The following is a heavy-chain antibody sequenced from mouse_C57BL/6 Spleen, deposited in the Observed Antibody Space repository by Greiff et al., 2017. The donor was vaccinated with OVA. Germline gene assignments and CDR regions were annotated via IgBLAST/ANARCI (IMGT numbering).Heavy chain of an antibody. CDR3: AREEGHGNYDYDGEGAY. CDR1: GYAFSSSW. J-gene: IGHJ3*01. V-gene: IGHV1-82*01. CDR2: IYPGDGDT. D-gene: IGHD2-4*01. Sequence: QVQLQQSGPELVKPGASVKISCKASGYAFSSSWMNWVKQRPGKGLEWIGRIYPGDGDTNYNGKFKGKATLTADKSSSTAYMQLSSLTSEDSAVYFCAREEGHGNYDYDGEGAYWGQGTLVTVSA.